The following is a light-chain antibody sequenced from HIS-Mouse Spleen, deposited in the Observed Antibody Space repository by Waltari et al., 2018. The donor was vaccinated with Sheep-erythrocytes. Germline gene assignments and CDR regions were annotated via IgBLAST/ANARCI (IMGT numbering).Light chain of an antibody. CDR1: KLGDKY. CDR3: QAWDSSTAV. V-gene: IGLV3-1*01. CDR2: QDS. J-gene: IGLJ2*01. Sequence: SYELTQPPSVSVSPGQTASITCSGDKLGDKYACWYQQKPGQSPVLVIFQDSKRPTGNPARFSGSNSGNTATLTISGTQAMDEADYYCQAWDSSTAVFGGGTKLTVL.